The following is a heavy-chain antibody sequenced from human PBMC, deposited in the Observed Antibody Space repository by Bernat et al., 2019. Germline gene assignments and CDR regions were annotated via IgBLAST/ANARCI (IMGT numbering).Heavy chain of an antibody. V-gene: IGHV4-39*07. CDR1: GGSISSSSYY. Sequence: QLQLQESGPGLVKPSETLSLTCTVSGGSISSSSYYWAWSRQPPGKGLEWIGSIYYSGSTYYTPSLKSRVTISVDTSKTQFSLKLSSVPAADTAVYYCARGPRFWSGYRFYDPWGQGTLVTVSS. D-gene: IGHD3-3*01. CDR3: ARGPRFWSGYRFYDP. J-gene: IGHJ5*02. CDR2: IYYSGST.